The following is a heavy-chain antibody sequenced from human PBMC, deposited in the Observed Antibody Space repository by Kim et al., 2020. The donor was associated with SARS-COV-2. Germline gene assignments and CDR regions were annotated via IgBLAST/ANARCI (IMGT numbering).Heavy chain of an antibody. CDR1: GFTFSSYA. D-gene: IGHD2-21*02. J-gene: IGHJ4*02. CDR3: AKDRDAYCGGYCYIGFDY. CDR2: ISGSGGRT. V-gene: IGHV3-23*01. Sequence: GGSLRLSCAASGFTFSSYAMSWVRQAPGKGLEWVSGISGSGGRTYYADSVKGRFTISRDNSKNTLYLQMNSLRAEDTAVYYCAKDRDAYCGGYCYIGFDYWGQGTLVTVSS.